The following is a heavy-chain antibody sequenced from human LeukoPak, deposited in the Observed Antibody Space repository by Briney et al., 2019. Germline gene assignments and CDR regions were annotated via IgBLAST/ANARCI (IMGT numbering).Heavy chain of an antibody. CDR3: ARSSPPDDILTGYYTKNWFDP. D-gene: IGHD3-9*01. Sequence: ASVKVSCKASGYTFTSYGISWVRQAPGQGLEWMGGIIPIFGTANYAQKFQGRVTITADKSTSTAYMELSSLRSEDTAVYYCARSSPPDDILTGYYTKNWFDPWGQGTLVTVSS. J-gene: IGHJ5*02. V-gene: IGHV1-69*06. CDR1: GYTFTSYG. CDR2: IIPIFGTA.